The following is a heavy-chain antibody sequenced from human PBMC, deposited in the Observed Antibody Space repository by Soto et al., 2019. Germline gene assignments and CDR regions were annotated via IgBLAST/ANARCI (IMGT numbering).Heavy chain of an antibody. V-gene: IGHV1-18*01. CDR2: ISAYNGNT. Sequence: ASVKVSCKASGYTFTSYGISWVRQAPGQGLEWMGWISAYNGNTNYAQKLQGRVTMTTDTSTSTAYMELSSLRSEDTAVYYCAVWGYCSSTSCYPNGDNWFDPWGQGTLVTVSS. CDR3: AVWGYCSSTSCYPNGDNWFDP. CDR1: GYTFTSYG. J-gene: IGHJ5*02. D-gene: IGHD2-2*01.